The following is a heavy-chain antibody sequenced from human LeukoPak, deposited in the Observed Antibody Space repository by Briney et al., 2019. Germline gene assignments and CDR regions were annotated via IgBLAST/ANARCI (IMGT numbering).Heavy chain of an antibody. Sequence: SETLSLTCTVSGGSISSYYWSWIRQPPGKGLEWIGYIYYSGSTNYNPSLKSRVTISVDTSKNQFSLKLSSVTAADTAVYYCARVPTTMTTRVHFDYWGRGTLVTVSS. CDR1: GGSISSYY. CDR3: ARVPTTMTTRVHFDY. D-gene: IGHD4-17*01. V-gene: IGHV4-59*01. J-gene: IGHJ4*02. CDR2: IYYSGST.